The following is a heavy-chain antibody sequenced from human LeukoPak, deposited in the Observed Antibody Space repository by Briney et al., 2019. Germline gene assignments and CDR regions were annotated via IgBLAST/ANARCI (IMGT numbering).Heavy chain of an antibody. CDR1: GYSFTSYW. V-gene: IGHV5-51*01. CDR2: IYPGDSDT. CDR3: ARPIGTATDAFDI. D-gene: IGHD5-18*01. Sequence: GESLKISCKGSGYSFTSYWIGWVRQLPGKGLEWMGIIYPGDSDTRYSPSFQGQVTISADKSISTAYLQWSSLKASDTAMYYCARPIGTATDAFDIWGQGTMVTVSS. J-gene: IGHJ3*02.